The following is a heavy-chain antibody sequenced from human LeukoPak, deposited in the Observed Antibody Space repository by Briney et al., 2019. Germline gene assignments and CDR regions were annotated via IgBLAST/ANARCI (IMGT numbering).Heavy chain of an antibody. Sequence: PSETLSLTCTVSGGSTSSGDYYWSWIRQPPGKGLEWIGHISHSGTTNYNPSLKSRVTISVDTSKNQFSLKLTSVTAADTAVYYCARKEWVPYYFDYWGQGTLVTVSS. J-gene: IGHJ4*02. D-gene: IGHD3-3*01. CDR1: GGSTSSGDYY. CDR3: ARKEWVPYYFDY. CDR2: ISHSGTT. V-gene: IGHV4-61*08.